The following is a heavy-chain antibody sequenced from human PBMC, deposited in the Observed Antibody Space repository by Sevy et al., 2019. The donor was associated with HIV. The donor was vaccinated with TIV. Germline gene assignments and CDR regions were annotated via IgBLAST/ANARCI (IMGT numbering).Heavy chain of an antibody. CDR3: ARRGHFAGENGYPPGTYYYYAMDV. Sequence: ASVKVSCKASGYTFTGYFMHWVRQAPGQGLEWMGWINPISGNTIFAQKFQGRVTMTRDTSISTAYMELSRLKSDDTAVYYCARRGHFAGENGYPPGTYYYYAMDVWGQGTTVTVSS. CDR2: INPISGNT. V-gene: IGHV1-2*02. D-gene: IGHD5-18*01. CDR1: GYTFTGYF. J-gene: IGHJ6*02.